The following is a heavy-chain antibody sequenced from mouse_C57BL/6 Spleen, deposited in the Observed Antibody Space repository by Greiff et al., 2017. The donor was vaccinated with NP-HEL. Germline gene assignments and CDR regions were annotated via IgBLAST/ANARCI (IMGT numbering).Heavy chain of an antibody. J-gene: IGHJ1*03. CDR3: ARRATYYDYDWYFDV. V-gene: IGHV8-12*01. CDR1: GFSLSTSGMG. CDR2: IYWDDDK. D-gene: IGHD2-4*01. Sequence: QVTLKESGPGILQSSQTLSLTCSFSGFSLSTSGMGVSWIRQPSGKGLEWLAHIYWDDDKRYNPSLKSRLTISKDTSRNQVFLKITSVDTADTATYYCARRATYYDYDWYFDVWGTGTTVTVSS.